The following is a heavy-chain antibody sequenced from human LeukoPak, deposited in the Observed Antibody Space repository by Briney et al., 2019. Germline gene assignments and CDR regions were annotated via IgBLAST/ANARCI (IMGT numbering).Heavy chain of an antibody. J-gene: IGHJ4*02. Sequence: GQPLKISSKGSGYIFTTYWIGWVRQMPGKGLEWMGIIYPGDSETRYSPSFQGQVTISADKSISTAYLQWRSLKASDTAMYYCARLWESSGYYYYYWGQGTLVTVSS. CDR2: IYPGDSET. CDR3: ARLWESSGYYYYY. CDR1: GYIFTTYW. V-gene: IGHV5-51*01. D-gene: IGHD3-22*01.